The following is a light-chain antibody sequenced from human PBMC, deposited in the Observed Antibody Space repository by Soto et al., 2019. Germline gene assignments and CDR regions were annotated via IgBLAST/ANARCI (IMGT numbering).Light chain of an antibody. Sequence: DVVMTQSPLSLPVTLGQPASISCRSSQSLVYSDGNTYLNWFQQRQGQSPRRLIYKVSNRDSGVPERFGGSGAGSDFTLKISRVEAEYVGVYYCMQGTHPTFGQGTRLEIK. J-gene: IGKJ5*01. V-gene: IGKV2-30*01. CDR2: KVS. CDR3: MQGTHPT. CDR1: QSLVYSDGNTY.